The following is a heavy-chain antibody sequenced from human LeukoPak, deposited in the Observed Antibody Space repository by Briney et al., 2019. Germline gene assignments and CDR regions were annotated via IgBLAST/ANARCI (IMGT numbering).Heavy chain of an antibody. CDR1: GYTFTSYA. Sequence: ASVKVSCKASGYTFTSYAMNWVRQAPGQGLEWMGWIHPSTGNPAYAKGFTGRFVLSLDTSVSTTYMEISRLKAEGTAVYFCARAFQSLGGLSLPDYWGQGTLVTVSS. V-gene: IGHV7-4-1*02. CDR3: ARAFQSLGGLSLPDY. CDR2: IHPSTGNP. J-gene: IGHJ4*02. D-gene: IGHD3-16*02.